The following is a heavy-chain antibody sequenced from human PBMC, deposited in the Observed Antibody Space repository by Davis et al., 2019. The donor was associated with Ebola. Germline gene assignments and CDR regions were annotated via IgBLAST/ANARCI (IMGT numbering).Heavy chain of an antibody. J-gene: IGHJ6*02. Sequence: AASVKVSCKASGYTFTGYYMHWVRQAPGQGLEWMGIINPSGGSTSYAQKFQGRVTITADKSTSTAYMELSSLRSEDTAVYYCASPGDYGAYYYYGMDVWGQGTTVTVSS. CDR3: ASPGDYGAYYYYGMDV. CDR1: GYTFTGYY. CDR2: INPSGGST. V-gene: IGHV1-46*01. D-gene: IGHD4-17*01.